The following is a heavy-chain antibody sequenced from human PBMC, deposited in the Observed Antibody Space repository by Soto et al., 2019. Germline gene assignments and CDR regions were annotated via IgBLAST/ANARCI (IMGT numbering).Heavy chain of an antibody. CDR2: IIPMFETV. D-gene: IGHD2-15*01. V-gene: IGHV1-69*01. CDR3: ARGLRTGNYGMDV. Sequence: QEQLLQSGAEVRKPGSSVKVSCKASGGTFDNYAVSWVRQAPGQGLEWMGGIIPMFETVNYALRFQGRLTIAADESTSTAYMELTSLTSADTAIYFCARGLRTGNYGMDVWGQGTTVTVSS. J-gene: IGHJ6*02. CDR1: GGTFDNYA.